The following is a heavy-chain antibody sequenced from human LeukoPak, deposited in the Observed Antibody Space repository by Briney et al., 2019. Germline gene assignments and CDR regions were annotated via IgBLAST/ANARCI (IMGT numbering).Heavy chain of an antibody. D-gene: IGHD6-13*01. CDR1: GYSISSGYY. J-gene: IGHJ3*02. V-gene: IGHV4-38-2*02. Sequence: PSETLSLTCTVSGYSISSGYYWGWIRQPPGKGLEWIGRIYHSGSTYYNPSLKSRVTISVDTSKNQFSLKPSSVTAADTAVYYCARHTRYPRKYSSSSSGAFDIWGQGTMVTVSS. CDR3: ARHTRYPRKYSSSSSGAFDI. CDR2: IYHSGST.